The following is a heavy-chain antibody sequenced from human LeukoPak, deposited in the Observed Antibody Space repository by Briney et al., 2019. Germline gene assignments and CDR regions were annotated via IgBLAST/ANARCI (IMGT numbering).Heavy chain of an antibody. Sequence: GGSLRLSCAASGFTFSNYWMHWVRQAPGKGLEWVANMKEDGSEKNYVDSVKGRFTISRDNAQDSLYLQMNSLRAEDTAVYYCARDRGYSNFDYWGQGTLVTVSS. CDR3: ARDRGYSNFDY. CDR1: GFTFSNYW. D-gene: IGHD4-11*01. V-gene: IGHV3-7*01. J-gene: IGHJ4*02. CDR2: MKEDGSEK.